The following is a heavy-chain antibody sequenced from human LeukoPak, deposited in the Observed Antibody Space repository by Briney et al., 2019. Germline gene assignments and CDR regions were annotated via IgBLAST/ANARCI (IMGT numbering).Heavy chain of an antibody. J-gene: IGHJ6*03. Sequence: SETLSLTCAVYGGSFSGYYWSWIRQPPGKGLEWIGETNHSGSTNYNPSLKSRVTISEDTSKNQFSLKLRSVTAADTAVYYCARVVADYDILTGYYTHYYYYMDVWGKGTTVTVSS. CDR2: TNHSGST. CDR1: GGSFSGYY. D-gene: IGHD3-9*01. CDR3: ARVVADYDILTGYYTHYYYYMDV. V-gene: IGHV4-34*01.